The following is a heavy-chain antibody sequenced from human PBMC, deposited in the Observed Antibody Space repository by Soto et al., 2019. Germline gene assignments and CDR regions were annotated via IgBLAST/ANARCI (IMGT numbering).Heavy chain of an antibody. CDR1: GFTFSNYG. V-gene: IGHV3-30*03. J-gene: IGHJ4*02. Sequence: QVQLVESGGGVVQPGRSLRLSCAASGFTFSNYGMHWVRQAPGKGLEWVSVIANDGGDKKYANSVKGRFTISRENAKNTMYLQRNSLRAEDTAVYYCAMDLKVAAAGYFFDHWCQGSLVTVS. CDR2: IANDGGDK. D-gene: IGHD6-13*01. CDR3: AMDLKVAAAGYFFDH.